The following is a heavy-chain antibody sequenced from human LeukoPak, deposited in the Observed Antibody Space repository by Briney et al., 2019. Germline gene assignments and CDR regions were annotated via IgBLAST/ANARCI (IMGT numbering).Heavy chain of an antibody. Sequence: SETLSLTCTVSGGSLSSGDYYWSWIRQPPGKGLEWIGYIDHSGNTYYDPSLKSRLSISIDRSENQFSLKLTSVTAADTAIYFCARGVVLMAGYFDYWGQGTLVTVSS. V-gene: IGHV4-30-2*01. D-gene: IGHD3-3*01. CDR2: IDHSGNT. J-gene: IGHJ4*02. CDR1: GGSLSSGDYY. CDR3: ARGVVLMAGYFDY.